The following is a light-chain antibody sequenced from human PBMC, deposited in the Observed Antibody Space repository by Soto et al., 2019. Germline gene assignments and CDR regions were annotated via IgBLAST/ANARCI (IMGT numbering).Light chain of an antibody. CDR2: EVS. V-gene: IGLV2-14*01. CDR3: SSYTNSNILHYV. Sequence: QSALTQPASVSGSPGQSVTISCTGTSSDIGTYNFVSWYQQLPGKAPKLIIYEVSNRPSGVSNRFSGSKSGNTASLTISGLQAEDEGDYYCSSYTNSNILHYVFATGTKV. J-gene: IGLJ1*01. CDR1: SSDIGTYNF.